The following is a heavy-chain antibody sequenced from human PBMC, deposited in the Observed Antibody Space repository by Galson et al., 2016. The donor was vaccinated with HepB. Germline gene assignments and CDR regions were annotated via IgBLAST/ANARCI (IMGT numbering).Heavy chain of an antibody. D-gene: IGHD1-26*01. J-gene: IGHJ3*02. Sequence: LRLSCAASGFTFTDYWMVWVRQAPGKGLEYVANVNRDGSGTHYMDSAKGRFTISRDNARNSVDMQINSLRPEDTGLYYCLSGFTSGIWGQGTMVTVSS. CDR2: VNRDGSGT. CDR3: LSGFTSGI. V-gene: IGHV3-7*01. CDR1: GFTFTDYW.